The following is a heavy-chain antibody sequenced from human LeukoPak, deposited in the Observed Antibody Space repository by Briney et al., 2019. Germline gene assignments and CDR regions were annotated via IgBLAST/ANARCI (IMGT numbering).Heavy chain of an antibody. V-gene: IGHV1-2*04. CDR3: ARGGTVTTGVYYYYGMDV. Sequence: GASVKVSCKASGYTFTGYYMHWVRQAPGQGLEWMGWINPNSGGTNYAQKFQGWVTMTRDTSISTAYMELSRLRSDDTAVYYCARGGTVTTGVYYYYGMDVWGQGTTVTVSS. D-gene: IGHD4-11*01. CDR1: GYTFTGYY. J-gene: IGHJ6*02. CDR2: INPNSGGT.